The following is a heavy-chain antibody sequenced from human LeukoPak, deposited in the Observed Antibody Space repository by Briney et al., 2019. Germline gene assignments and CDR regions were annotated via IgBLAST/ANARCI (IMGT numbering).Heavy chain of an antibody. J-gene: IGHJ5*02. D-gene: IGHD3-22*01. CDR1: GYTFTSYD. CDR3: ARGGYYDSSGYARNWFDP. V-gene: IGHV1-8*01. CDR2: MNPNSGNT. Sequence: GASVKVSCKASGYTFTSYDINWVRDATGQGLEWMGWMNPNSGNTGYAQKFQGRVTMTRNTSISTAYMELSSLRSEDRAVSYCARGGYYDSSGYARNWFDPWCQGTLVTVPS.